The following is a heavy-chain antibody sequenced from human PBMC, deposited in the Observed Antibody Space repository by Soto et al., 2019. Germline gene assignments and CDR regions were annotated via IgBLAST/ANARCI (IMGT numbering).Heavy chain of an antibody. CDR1: GFTFSDHY. Sequence: EVQLVESGGGLVQPGGSLRLSCAASGFTFSDHYMDWVRQAPGKGLEWVGRSKNKADSYTTEYAASVKGRFTISRDGSKNSLFLQMNSLKTEDTAVSYCTVWATGNDFGAAWGQGILVTVSS. CDR2: SKNKADSYTT. D-gene: IGHD3-16*01. V-gene: IGHV3-72*01. CDR3: TVWATGNDFGAA. J-gene: IGHJ4*02.